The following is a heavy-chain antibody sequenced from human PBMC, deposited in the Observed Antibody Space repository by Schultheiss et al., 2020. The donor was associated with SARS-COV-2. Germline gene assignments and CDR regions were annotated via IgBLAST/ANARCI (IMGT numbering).Heavy chain of an antibody. D-gene: IGHD4-17*01. Sequence: GSLRLSCTVSGGSIFSSSYYWAWIRQPPGKGLDWIGSIYYDGSTYYNPSLKSRVIISMDTSRNQFSLKLSSVTAADTAVYYCARDRQQYGDYGNNWFDPWGQGTLVTVSS. CDR2: IYYDGST. CDR3: ARDRQQYGDYGNNWFDP. J-gene: IGHJ5*02. V-gene: IGHV4-39*07. CDR1: GGSIFSSSYY.